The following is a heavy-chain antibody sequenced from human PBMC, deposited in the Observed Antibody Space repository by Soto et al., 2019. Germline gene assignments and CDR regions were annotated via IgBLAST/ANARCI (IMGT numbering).Heavy chain of an antibody. CDR1: GYTFTSYA. Sequence: ASVKVSCKASGYTFTSYAMHWVRQAPGQRLEWMGWINAGNGHTKYSQKFQGRVTITRDTTASTAYLELNSLTSENRALYCCAKMLATAPYYYYGMDVWCQGTTVTVSS. V-gene: IGHV1-3*01. CDR2: INAGNGHT. J-gene: IGHJ6*02. D-gene: IGHD3-10*02. CDR3: AKMLATAPYYYYGMDV.